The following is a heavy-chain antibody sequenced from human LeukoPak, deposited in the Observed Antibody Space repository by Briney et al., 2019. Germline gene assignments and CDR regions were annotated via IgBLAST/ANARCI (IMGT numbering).Heavy chain of an antibody. CDR2: IYYSGST. Sequence: SETLSLTCTVFGGSISSYYWSWIRQPPGKGLEWIGYIYYSGSTNYNPSLKSRVTISVDTSKNQFSLKLNSVTAADTAVYYCARFRVDTAMAAFDYWGQGTLVTVSS. J-gene: IGHJ4*02. V-gene: IGHV4-59*01. CDR3: ARFRVDTAMAAFDY. D-gene: IGHD5-18*01. CDR1: GGSISSYY.